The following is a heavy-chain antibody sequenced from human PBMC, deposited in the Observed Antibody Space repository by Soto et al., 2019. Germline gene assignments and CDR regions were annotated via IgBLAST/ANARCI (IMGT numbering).Heavy chain of an antibody. V-gene: IGHV4-59*08. CDR1: GGSISSYY. J-gene: IGHJ5*02. CDR3: ARNGELIPKSLQSLSGAPFDP. D-gene: IGHD6-19*01. Sequence: SETLSLTCTVSGGSISSYYWSWIRQPPGKGLEWIGYIYYSGSTNYNPSLKSRDTISVDTSKNQFSLKLSSVTAADTAVYYCARNGELIPKSLQSLSGAPFDPWGQGTLVTVSS. CDR2: IYYSGST.